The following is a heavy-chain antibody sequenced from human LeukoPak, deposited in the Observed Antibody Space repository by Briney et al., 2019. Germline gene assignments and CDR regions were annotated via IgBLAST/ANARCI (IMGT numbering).Heavy chain of an antibody. CDR2: IKQDGSET. Sequence: GLEWVANIKQDGSETIYVDSVKGRFTISRDNAKNSLYLQMNSLRAEDTAVYYCARPRVPDSWGQGTLVTVSS. CDR3: ARPRVPDS. J-gene: IGHJ4*02. V-gene: IGHV3-7*01.